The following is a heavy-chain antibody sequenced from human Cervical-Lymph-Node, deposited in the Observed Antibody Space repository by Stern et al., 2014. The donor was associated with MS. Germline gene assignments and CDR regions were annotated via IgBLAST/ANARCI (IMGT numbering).Heavy chain of an antibody. V-gene: IGHV7-4-1*02. CDR1: GYNVTTYA. CDR2: INTKTGNP. CDR3: ATWGAGNSPPLFY. J-gene: IGHJ4*02. Sequence: QVQLMQSGSELRKPGASVKVSCKASGYNVTTYAMNWVRQAPGQGLERMGWINTKTGNPTFAQGFTGRFVFSLDTSINTAYLQITSLKAEDSAVYYCATWGAGNSPPLFYWGQGTLVTVSS. D-gene: IGHD4-23*01.